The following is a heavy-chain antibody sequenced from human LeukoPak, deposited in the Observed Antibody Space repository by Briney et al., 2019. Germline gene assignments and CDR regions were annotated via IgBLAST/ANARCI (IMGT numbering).Heavy chain of an antibody. CDR2: IYYSGST. D-gene: IGHD6-19*01. J-gene: IGHJ4*02. CDR1: GGSISSGDYY. CDR3: ARDNQWLARFDY. V-gene: IGHV4-30-4*08. Sequence: KPSQTLSLTCTVSGGSISSGDYYWSWIRQPPGKGLEWIGYIYYSGSTYYNPSLKSRVTISVDTSKNQFSLKLSSVTAADTAVYYCARDNQWLARFDYWGQGTLVTVSS.